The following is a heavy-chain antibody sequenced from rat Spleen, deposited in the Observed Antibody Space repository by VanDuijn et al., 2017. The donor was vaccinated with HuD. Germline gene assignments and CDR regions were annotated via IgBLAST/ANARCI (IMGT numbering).Heavy chain of an antibody. Sequence: EVQLVESDGGLVQPGRSLKLSCAASGFTFSDYYMAWVRQAPTKGLEWVATISYDGSSTYYRDSVKGRFTISRDNAKSTLYLQMDSLRSEDTATYYCARHDYGSYGNFDYWGQGVMVTVSS. J-gene: IGHJ2*01. CDR1: GFTFSDYY. CDR2: ISYDGSST. D-gene: IGHD1-3*01. CDR3: ARHDYGSYGNFDY. V-gene: IGHV5-29*01.